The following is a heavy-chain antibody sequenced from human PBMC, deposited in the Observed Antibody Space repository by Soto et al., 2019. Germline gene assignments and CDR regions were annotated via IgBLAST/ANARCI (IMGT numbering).Heavy chain of an antibody. Sequence: EVQLVESGGGLVQPGRSLRLSCAASGFTFDDYAMHWVRQAPGKGLEWVSGISWNSGSIGYADSVKGRFTISRDNAKNSLYLQMNSLRAEDTALYYCAKDARTYSSGWYYFDYWGQGTLVTVSS. D-gene: IGHD6-19*01. V-gene: IGHV3-9*01. J-gene: IGHJ4*02. CDR2: ISWNSGSI. CDR3: AKDARTYSSGWYYFDY. CDR1: GFTFDDYA.